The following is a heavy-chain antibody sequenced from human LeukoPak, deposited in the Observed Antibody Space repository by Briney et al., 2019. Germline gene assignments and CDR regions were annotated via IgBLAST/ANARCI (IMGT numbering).Heavy chain of an antibody. D-gene: IGHD3-22*01. J-gene: IGHJ4*02. Sequence: PSETLSLTCTVSGGSISSYYWSWIRQPPGKGLERIGYIYYSGSTNYNPSLKSRVTISVDTSKNQFSLKLSSVTAADTAVYYCATYYYDSSGYYEEYFDYWGQGTLVTVSS. CDR3: ATYYYDSSGYYEEYFDY. CDR2: IYYSGST. V-gene: IGHV4-59*01. CDR1: GGSISSYY.